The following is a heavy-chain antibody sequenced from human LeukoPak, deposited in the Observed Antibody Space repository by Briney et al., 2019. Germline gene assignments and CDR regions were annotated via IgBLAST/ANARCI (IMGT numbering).Heavy chain of an antibody. V-gene: IGHV3-23*01. J-gene: IGHJ4*02. CDR2: ISGSGGST. CDR1: GFTFSSYA. D-gene: IGHD1-26*01. Sequence: GGSLRLSCAASGFTFSSYAMSWVRQAPGKGLEWVSAISGSGGSTYYADSVKGRFTISRDNSKNTLYLQMNSLRAEDTAVYHCAKDMEPYSGSRRRYFDYWGQGTLVTVSS. CDR3: AKDMEPYSGSRRRYFDY.